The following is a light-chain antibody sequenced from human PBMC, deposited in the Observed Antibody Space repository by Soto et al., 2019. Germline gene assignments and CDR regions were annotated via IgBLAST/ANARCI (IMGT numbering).Light chain of an antibody. CDR1: SRDVGIYNL. V-gene: IGLV2-23*01. CDR3: CSYATSRTYV. CDR2: EDT. J-gene: IGLJ1*01. Sequence: QSVLTQPASVSGSPGQSITISCTGTSRDVGIYNLVSWYQLHPGKVPKLIIYEDTKRPSGISSRFSGSESGITAFLTISSLQSEDEADYHCCSYATSRTYVFGTGTKVTVL.